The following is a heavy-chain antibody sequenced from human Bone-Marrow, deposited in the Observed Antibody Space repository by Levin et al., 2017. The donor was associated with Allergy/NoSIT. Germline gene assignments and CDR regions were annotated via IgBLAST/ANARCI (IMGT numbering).Heavy chain of an antibody. J-gene: IGHJ5*02. CDR3: ARLYTVWVAGTPVPGRFDP. D-gene: IGHD6-19*01. CDR1: GYTFTSYG. V-gene: IGHV1-18*01. CDR2: ISAYNGNT. Sequence: ASVKVSCKASGYTFTSYGISWVRQAPGQGLEWMGWISAYNGNTNYAQKLQGRVTMTTDTSTSTAYMELRSLRSDDTAVYYCARLYTVWVAGTPVPGRFDPWGQGTLVTVSS.